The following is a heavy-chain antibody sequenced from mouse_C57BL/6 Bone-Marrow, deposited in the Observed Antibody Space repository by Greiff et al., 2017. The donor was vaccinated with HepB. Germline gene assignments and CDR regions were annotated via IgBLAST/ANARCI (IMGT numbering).Heavy chain of an antibody. CDR3: TRDGRVTTRGRDYFDY. Sequence: EVQRVESGEGLVKPGGSLKLSCAASGFTFSSYAMSWVRQTPEKRLEWVAYISSGGDYIYYADTVKGRFTISRDNARNTLYLQMSSLKTEDTAMYYCTRDGRVTTRGRDYFDYWGQGTTLTVSS. J-gene: IGHJ2*01. D-gene: IGHD2-2*01. V-gene: IGHV5-9-1*02. CDR2: ISSGGDYI. CDR1: GFTFSSYA.